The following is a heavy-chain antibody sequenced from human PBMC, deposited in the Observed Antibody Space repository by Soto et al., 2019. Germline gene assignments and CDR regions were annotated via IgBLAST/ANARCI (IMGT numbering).Heavy chain of an antibody. CDR2: ISAGGSDV. CDR3: ARRRITGNNYYFDY. V-gene: IGHV5-51*01. D-gene: IGHD1-20*01. CDR1: GNNFNSYY. Sequence: GESLKISCRGSGNNFNSYYITWVRQMPGKGLEWMGIISAGGSDVRYSPSFQGQATISADKSISTAYLQWSSLKASDSAMYYCARRRITGNNYYFDYWGQGTLVTVSS. J-gene: IGHJ4*02.